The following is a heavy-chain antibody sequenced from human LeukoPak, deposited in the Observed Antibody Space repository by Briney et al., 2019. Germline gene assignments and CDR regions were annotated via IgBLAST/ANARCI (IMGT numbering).Heavy chain of an antibody. V-gene: IGHV3-30*02. Sequence: GGSLRLSCAASGFTFSSYGMNWVRLAPGKGLEWVSFIRYDGKSEFYADSVKGRITVSRDNSKNSLYLQMNSLRGEDTAVYYCGTGTNWGYWGQGNLVTVSS. CDR2: IRYDGKSE. J-gene: IGHJ4*02. CDR3: GTGTNWGY. D-gene: IGHD7-27*01. CDR1: GFTFSSYG.